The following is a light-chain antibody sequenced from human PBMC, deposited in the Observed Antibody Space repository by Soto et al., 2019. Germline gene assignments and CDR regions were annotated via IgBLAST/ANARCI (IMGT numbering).Light chain of an antibody. CDR1: SGSIASNY. Sequence: NFMLTQPHSVSESPGKTVTISCTRSSGSIASNYVQWYQQRPGSAPTTVIYEDNQRPSGVPDRFSGSIDSSSNSASLTISGLQAEDEADYYCCSYAGSYTLAVFGGGTKLTVL. CDR2: EDN. J-gene: IGLJ2*01. V-gene: IGLV6-57*04. CDR3: CSYAGSYTLAV.